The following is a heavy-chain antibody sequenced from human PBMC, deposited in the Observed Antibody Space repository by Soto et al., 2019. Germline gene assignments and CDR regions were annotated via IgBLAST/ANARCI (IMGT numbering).Heavy chain of an antibody. D-gene: IGHD3-10*01. CDR2: ISGSGGST. CDR3: AKIYASGSFLFYYYYGMDV. CDR1: GFTFSSYA. Sequence: GGSLRLSCAASGFTFSSYAMNWVRQAPGKGLEWVSAISGSGGSTYYADSVKGRFTISRDNSKNTLYLQMNSLRAEDKAVYYCAKIYASGSFLFYYYYGMDVWGQGTTVTVSS. J-gene: IGHJ6*02. V-gene: IGHV3-23*01.